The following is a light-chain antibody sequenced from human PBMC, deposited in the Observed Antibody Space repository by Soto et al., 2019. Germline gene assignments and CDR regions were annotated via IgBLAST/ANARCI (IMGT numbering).Light chain of an antibody. CDR1: QGISNY. Sequence: DIQMTQSPSSLSASVGDRVTITCRASQGISNYLAWYQQKPGKVPKLLIYAASTLQSGVPSRFSGSGSGTDFTLTISSLQPEDVATYYCKTYNSDLRLTFGPGTKVDIK. V-gene: IGKV1-27*01. J-gene: IGKJ3*01. CDR2: AAS. CDR3: KTYNSDLRLT.